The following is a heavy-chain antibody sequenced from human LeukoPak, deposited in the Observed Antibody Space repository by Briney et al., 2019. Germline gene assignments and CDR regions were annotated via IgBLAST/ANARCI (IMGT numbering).Heavy chain of an antibody. CDR2: ISYDGSNK. CDR1: GFTFSSYG. D-gene: IGHD5-18*01. Sequence: GRSLRLSCAASGFTFSSYGMHWVRQAPGKGLEWVAVISYDGSNKYYADSVKGRFTISRDNSKNTLYLQMNSLRAEDTAVYYCAKYHGASSGYSYGYTPYYFDYWGQGTLVTVSS. CDR3: AKYHGASSGYSYGYTPYYFDY. J-gene: IGHJ4*02. V-gene: IGHV3-30*18.